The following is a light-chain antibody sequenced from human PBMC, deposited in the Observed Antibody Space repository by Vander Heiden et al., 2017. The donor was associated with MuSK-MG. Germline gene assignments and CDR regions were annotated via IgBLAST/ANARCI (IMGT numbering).Light chain of an antibody. CDR3: QQTYSTPDT. Sequence: DTQMTHPPSSLSASVGDRVTIICRASESVGDCLHWYQKRPGTAPKLLIFSASNLQSGVPSRFSGSGAGTDFTLTINNLQPEDFATYYCQQTYSTPDTFGQGTQLEIK. CDR2: SAS. CDR1: ESVGDC. J-gene: IGKJ2*01. V-gene: IGKV1-39*01.